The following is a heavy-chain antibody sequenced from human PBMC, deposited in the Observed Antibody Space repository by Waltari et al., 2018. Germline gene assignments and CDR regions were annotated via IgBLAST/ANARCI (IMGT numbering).Heavy chain of an antibody. J-gene: IGHJ4*02. V-gene: IGHV4-61*09. CDR2: IYTSGST. CDR3: ARDHAYGDSFDY. CDR1: GGSISSGSYY. D-gene: IGHD4-17*01. Sequence: QVQLQESGPGLVKPSQTLSLTCTVSGGSISSGSYYWSWIRQPAGKGLEWIGYIYTSGSTNYNPSLKSRVTISVDTSKNQFSLKLSSVTAADAAVYYCARDHAYGDSFDYWGQGTLVTVSS.